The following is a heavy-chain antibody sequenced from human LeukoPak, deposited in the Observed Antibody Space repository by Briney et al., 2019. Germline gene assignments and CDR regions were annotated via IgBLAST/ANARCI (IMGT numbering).Heavy chain of an antibody. J-gene: IGHJ6*02. CDR2: IYYSGST. D-gene: IGHD6-13*01. V-gene: IGHV4-59*08. Sequence: SETLSLTCTVSGGSISSYYWRWIRQPPGKGLEWIGYIYYSGSTNYNPSLKSRVTISVDTSKNQFSLKLSSVTAADTAVYYCARGIAAAGTSGYYYYYGMDVWGQGTTVTVSS. CDR1: GGSISSYY. CDR3: ARGIAAAGTSGYYYYYGMDV.